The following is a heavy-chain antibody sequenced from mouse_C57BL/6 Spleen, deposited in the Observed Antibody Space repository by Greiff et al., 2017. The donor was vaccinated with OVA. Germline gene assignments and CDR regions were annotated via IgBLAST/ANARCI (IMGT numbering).Heavy chain of an antibody. J-gene: IGHJ1*03. Sequence: QVTLKVSGAELVKPGASVKLSCKASGYTFTEYTIHWVKQRSGQGLEWIGWFYPGSGSIKYNEKFKDKAPLTAAKSSSTVYMELSRLTSEDSAVYFCAGHEECPYYGSSYWYFDVWGTGTTVTVSS. CDR2: FYPGSGSI. CDR1: GYTFTEYT. V-gene: IGHV1-62-2*01. D-gene: IGHD1-1*01. CDR3: AGHEECPYYGSSYWYFDV.